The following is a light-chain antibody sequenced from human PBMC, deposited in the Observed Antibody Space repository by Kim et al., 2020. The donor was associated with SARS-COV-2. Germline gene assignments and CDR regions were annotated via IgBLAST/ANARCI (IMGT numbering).Light chain of an antibody. CDR1: SSNIGSNS. CDR3: AAWDDSLNIYV. V-gene: IGLV1-44*01. Sequence: QLVLTQPPSASGTPGQRVIISSSGSSSNIGSNSVNWYLQLPGTAPKLLIYNNDQRPSGVPDRFSASKSGTSASLAISGLQSEDEADYYCAAWDDSLNIYVFGTGTKVTVL. CDR2: NND. J-gene: IGLJ1*01.